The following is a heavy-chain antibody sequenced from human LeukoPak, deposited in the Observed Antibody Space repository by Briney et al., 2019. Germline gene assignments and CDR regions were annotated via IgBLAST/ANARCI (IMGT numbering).Heavy chain of an antibody. D-gene: IGHD6-6*01. CDR2: IATAGDT. CDR3: ARGNRGARPGFDP. Sequence: GGSLRLSCAASGFTFSSYDMHWVRQATGKGLEWVSGIATAGDTFYAGSVKDRFTISRENGKNSLYLQMNSLRAGDTAVYYCARGNRGARPGFDPWGQGTLVTVSS. J-gene: IGHJ5*02. V-gene: IGHV3-13*01. CDR1: GFTFSSYD.